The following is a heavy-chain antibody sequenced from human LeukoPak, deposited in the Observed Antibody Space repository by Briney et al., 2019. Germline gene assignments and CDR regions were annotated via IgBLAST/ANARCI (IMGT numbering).Heavy chain of an antibody. CDR3: ARHLRSFPDY. D-gene: IGHD3-3*02. CDR1: GDSIRSYY. J-gene: IGHJ4*02. V-gene: IGHV4-59*08. Sequence: SETLSLTCTFSGDSIRSYYWSWIRQPPGKGLEWLGYIYYSGTTNYNPSLKSRLTMSLDTSKEHLSLRLTSVSAADTAVYYCARHLRSFPDYWGQGTLVTVSS. CDR2: IYYSGTT.